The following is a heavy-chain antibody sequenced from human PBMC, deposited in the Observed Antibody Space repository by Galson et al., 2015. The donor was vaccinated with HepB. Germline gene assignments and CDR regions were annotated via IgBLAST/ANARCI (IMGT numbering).Heavy chain of an antibody. J-gene: IGHJ4*02. CDR3: ARDGGWSSGWHGGDY. D-gene: IGHD6-19*01. CDR1: GFTFSSYA. V-gene: IGHV3-30*04. CDR2: ISYDGRNK. Sequence: SLRLSCAASGFTFSSYAMHWVRQAPGKGLEWVAVISYDGRNKYDADSVKGRFTSSRDNSKNTLYLQMNSLRTEDTAVYYCARDGGWSSGWHGGDYWGQGTLVTVSS.